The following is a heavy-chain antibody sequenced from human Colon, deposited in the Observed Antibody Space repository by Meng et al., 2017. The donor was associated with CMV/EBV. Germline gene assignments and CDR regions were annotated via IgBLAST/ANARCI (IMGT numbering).Heavy chain of an antibody. CDR2: IYYSGST. J-gene: IGHJ5*02. D-gene: IGHD5-12*01. Sequence: SETLSLTCTVSGGSISSSSYYWGWIRQPPGKGLEWIGSIYYSGSTYYNPSLKSRVTISVDTSKNQFSLKLSSVTAADTAVYYCARDIVATSWGQGTLVTVSS. CDR1: GGSISSSSYY. CDR3: ARDIVATS. V-gene: IGHV4-39*07.